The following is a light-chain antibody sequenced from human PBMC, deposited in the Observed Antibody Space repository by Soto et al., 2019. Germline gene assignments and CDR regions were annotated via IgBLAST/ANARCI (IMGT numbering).Light chain of an antibody. CDR2: AAS. CDR3: QQYGTSVWT. CDR1: QSVSRSY. J-gene: IGKJ1*01. Sequence: EIVLTQFPGTLSLSPGERDTLSCRASQSVSRSYLAWYHQKPGQAPRLLIYAASSRAAGIPDRFSGSGSGTDFTLTISRLEPEDFAVYYCQQYGTSVWTFGQGTKVEIE. V-gene: IGKV3-20*01.